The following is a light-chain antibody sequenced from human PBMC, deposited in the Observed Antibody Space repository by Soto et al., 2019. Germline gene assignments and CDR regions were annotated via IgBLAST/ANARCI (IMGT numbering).Light chain of an antibody. J-gene: IGKJ3*01. CDR2: DAS. V-gene: IGKV1-5*01. CDR3: QQYNSSPFT. CDR1: QSISSW. Sequence: DIQMTQSPSTLSASVGDRVTITCRASQSISSWLAWYPQKPGKAPKLLIYDASSLESGVPSRFSGSGSGTEFTLTISSLQPDDFATYYCQQYNSSPFTFGPGTKVDIK.